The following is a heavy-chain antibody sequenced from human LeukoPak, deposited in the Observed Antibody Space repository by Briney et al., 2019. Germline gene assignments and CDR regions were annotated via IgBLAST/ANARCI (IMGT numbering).Heavy chain of an antibody. Sequence: GGSLRLSCAASGFTFSSYAMSWVRQAPGKGLEWVSAISGSGGSTYYADSVKGRFTISRDNAKNSLYLQMNSLRAEDTAVYYCLAAPFHFLWFDPWGQGTLVTVSS. V-gene: IGHV3-23*01. J-gene: IGHJ5*02. CDR1: GFTFSSYA. CDR3: LAAPFHFLWFDP. CDR2: ISGSGGST. D-gene: IGHD6-6*01.